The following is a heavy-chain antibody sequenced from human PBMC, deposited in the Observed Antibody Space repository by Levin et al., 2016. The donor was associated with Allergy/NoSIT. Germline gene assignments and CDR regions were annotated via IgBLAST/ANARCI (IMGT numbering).Heavy chain of an antibody. CDR3: ASHPTGATVVTPGAFDI. D-gene: IGHD4-23*01. J-gene: IGHJ3*02. Sequence: WIRQPPGKGLEWIGEINHSGSTNYNPSLKSRVTISVDTSKNQFSLKLSSVTAADTAVYYCASHPTGATVVTPGAFDIWGQGTMVTVSS. V-gene: IGHV4-34*01. CDR2: INHSGST.